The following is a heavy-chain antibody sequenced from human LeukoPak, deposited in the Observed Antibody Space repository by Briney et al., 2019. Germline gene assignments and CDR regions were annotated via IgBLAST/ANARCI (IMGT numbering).Heavy chain of an antibody. CDR2: ISSSGSTI. CDR3: ASFPYYYDSSGYSTRPIDY. D-gene: IGHD3-22*01. J-gene: IGHJ4*02. CDR1: GFTFSSYW. V-gene: IGHV3-48*04. Sequence: GGSLRLSCAASGFTFSSYWMSWVRQAPGKGLEWVSYISSSGSTIYYADSVKGRFTISRDNAKNSLYLQMNSLRAEDTAVYYCASFPYYYDSSGYSTRPIDYWGQGTLVTVSS.